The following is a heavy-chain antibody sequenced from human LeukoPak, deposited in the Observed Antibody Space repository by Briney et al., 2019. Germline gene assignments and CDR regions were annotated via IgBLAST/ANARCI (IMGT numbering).Heavy chain of an antibody. D-gene: IGHD3-22*01. V-gene: IGHV1-18*01. Sequence: ASVKVSCKASGYTFTSYGISWVRQAPGQGLEWMGWISAYNGNTNYAQKLQGRVTMTTDTSTSTAYMELRSLRSDDTAVYYCARVGGSDSSGYVFDYWGQGTLVTVSS. CDR2: ISAYNGNT. J-gene: IGHJ4*02. CDR3: ARVGGSDSSGYVFDY. CDR1: GYTFTSYG.